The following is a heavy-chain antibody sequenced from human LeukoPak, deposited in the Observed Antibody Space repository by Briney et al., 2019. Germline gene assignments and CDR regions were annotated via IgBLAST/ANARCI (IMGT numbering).Heavy chain of an antibody. CDR2: INPSGGST. V-gene: IGHV1-46*01. D-gene: IGHD2-2*01. CDR1: GYTFTGYY. Sequence: ASVKVSCKASGYTFTGYYMHWVRQAPGQGLEWMGIINPSGGSTSYAQKFQGRVTMTRDTSTSTVYMELSSLRSEDTAVYYCARLLLGDCSSTSCSGKRFDPWGQGTLVTVSS. J-gene: IGHJ5*02. CDR3: ARLLLGDCSSTSCSGKRFDP.